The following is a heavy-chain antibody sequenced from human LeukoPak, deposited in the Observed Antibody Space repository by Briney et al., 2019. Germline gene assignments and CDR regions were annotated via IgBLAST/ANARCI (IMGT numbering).Heavy chain of an antibody. CDR2: IYTSGST. V-gene: IGHV4-4*07. J-gene: IGHJ4*02. D-gene: IGHD1-26*01. Sequence: KSSETLSLTCTVSGGSISSYYWSWIRQPAGQGLEWIGRIYTSGSTNYNASLKSRVSMSVDTSKNQFSLKLSSVTAADTAVFYCARENSGSYREFDYWGQGTLVAVSS. CDR3: ARENSGSYREFDY. CDR1: GGSISSYY.